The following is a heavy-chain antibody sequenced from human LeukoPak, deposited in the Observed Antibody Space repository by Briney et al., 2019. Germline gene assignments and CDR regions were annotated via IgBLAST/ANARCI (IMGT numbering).Heavy chain of an antibody. Sequence: GGSLRLSCAASGFTFSSYKMNWVRQAPGKGLEWVSYISSSGSTIYYADSVKGRFTISRDNAKNSLYLQMNSLRAEDTAVYYCARESPATTVVTYDAFDIWGQGTMVTVSS. V-gene: IGHV3-48*03. CDR3: ARESPATTVVTYDAFDI. J-gene: IGHJ3*02. D-gene: IGHD4-23*01. CDR2: ISSSGSTI. CDR1: GFTFSSYK.